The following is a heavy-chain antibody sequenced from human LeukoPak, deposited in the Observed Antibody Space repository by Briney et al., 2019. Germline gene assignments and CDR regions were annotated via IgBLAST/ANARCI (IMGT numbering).Heavy chain of an antibody. V-gene: IGHV4-39*07. CDR3: AREAGSSWYEIDY. CDR2: IYYSGST. Sequence: SETLSLTCTVSGGSISSSSYYWGWIRQPPGKGLEWIGSIYYSGSTYYNPSLKSRVTISVDTSKNQFSPKLSSVTAADTAVYYCAREAGSSWYEIDYWGQGTLVTVSS. D-gene: IGHD6-13*01. J-gene: IGHJ4*02. CDR1: GGSISSSSYY.